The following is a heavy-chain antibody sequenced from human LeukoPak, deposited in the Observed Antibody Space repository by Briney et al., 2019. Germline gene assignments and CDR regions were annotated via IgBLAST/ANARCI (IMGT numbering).Heavy chain of an antibody. D-gene: IGHD3-16*01. Sequence: PGGSLRLSCAASGFSFTTYWMHWVRQAPGQGPVWVSRINGDGSGIAYADSVKGRFTISRDNAMNTLFLQMNSLSIEDTAVYYCAREEAPIEGDDAFDFWGQGAMVIVPS. CDR3: AREEAPIEGDDAFDF. V-gene: IGHV3-74*01. CDR2: INGDGSGI. CDR1: GFSFTTYW. J-gene: IGHJ3*01.